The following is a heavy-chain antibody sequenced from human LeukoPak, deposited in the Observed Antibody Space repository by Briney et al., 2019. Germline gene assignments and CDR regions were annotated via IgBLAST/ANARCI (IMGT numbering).Heavy chain of an antibody. D-gene: IGHD1-26*01. Sequence: SVKVSCKASGGTFSSYTISWVRQAPGQGLEWMGRIIPILGIANYAQKFQGRVTITADKSTSTAYMELSSLRSEDTAVYCCARGSYIRVVFDYWGQGTLVTVSS. CDR1: GGTFSSYT. CDR2: IIPILGIA. CDR3: ARGSYIRVVFDY. J-gene: IGHJ4*02. V-gene: IGHV1-69*02.